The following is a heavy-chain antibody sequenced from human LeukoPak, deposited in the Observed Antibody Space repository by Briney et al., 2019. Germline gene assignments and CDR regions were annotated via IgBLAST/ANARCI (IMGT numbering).Heavy chain of an antibody. CDR3: ARARRAVVQD. V-gene: IGHV4-30-4*01. CDR2: IYYSGST. Sequence: SETLSLTCTVSGGSISSGDYYWSWIRQPPGKGLEWIGYIYYSGSTYYNPSLKSRVTISVDTSKNQFSLKLSPVTAADTAVYYCARARRAVVQDWGQGTLVTVSS. J-gene: IGHJ4*02. D-gene: IGHD3-22*01. CDR1: GGSISSGDYY.